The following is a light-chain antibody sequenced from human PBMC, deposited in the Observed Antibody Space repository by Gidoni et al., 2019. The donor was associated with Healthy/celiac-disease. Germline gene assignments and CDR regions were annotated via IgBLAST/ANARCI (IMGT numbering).Light chain of an antibody. V-gene: IGLV2-8*01. CDR1: SSDVGGYNY. CDR3: SSDAGSNNLV. J-gene: IGLJ2*01. Sequence: QSTLTQPPSASGSPRQSVTIACTGTSSDVGGYNYVSWYQQHPGKAPKLMIYEVSKRPAGVPDRLSGSKSGNTAALTVSGIQAEDDAEYYCSSDAGSNNLVFGGGTKLTVL. CDR2: EVS.